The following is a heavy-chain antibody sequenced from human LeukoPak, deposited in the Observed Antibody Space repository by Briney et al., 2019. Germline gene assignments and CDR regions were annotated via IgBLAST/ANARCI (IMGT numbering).Heavy chain of an antibody. Sequence: SVKVSCKVSGYTLTELSMHWVRQAPGQGLEWMGGIIPIFGTANYAQKFQGRVTITTDESTSTAYMELSSLRSEDTAVYYCARHSGYSYAQTSGDYWGQGTLVTVSS. CDR3: ARHSGYSYAQTSGDY. CDR2: IIPIFGTA. CDR1: GYTLTELS. D-gene: IGHD5-18*01. J-gene: IGHJ4*02. V-gene: IGHV1-69*05.